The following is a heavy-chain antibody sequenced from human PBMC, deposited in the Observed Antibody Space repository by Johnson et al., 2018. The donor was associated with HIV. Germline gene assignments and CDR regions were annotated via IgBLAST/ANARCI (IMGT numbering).Heavy chain of an antibody. CDR2: ISYDGSNK. V-gene: IGHV3-30-3*01. D-gene: IGHD6-13*01. CDR3: ARGLAAVAFDI. CDR1: GFTFSSYA. Sequence: QVQLVESGGRVVQPGRSLRLSCAASGFTFSSYAMHWVRQAPGKGLEWVAVISYDGSNKYYADSVKGRFTISRDNSKNTLYLQMNSLRAEHTAVYYCARGLAAVAFDIWGRGTMVTVSS. J-gene: IGHJ3*02.